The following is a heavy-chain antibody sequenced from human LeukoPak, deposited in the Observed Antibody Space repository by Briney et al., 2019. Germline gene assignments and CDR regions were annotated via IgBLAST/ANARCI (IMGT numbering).Heavy chain of an antibody. J-gene: IGHJ3*02. CDR1: GFTFSSYG. Sequence: GGSLRLSCAASGFTFSSYGMHWVRQAPGKGLEWVAVISYDGSNKYYADSVKGRFTISRDNSKNTLYLQMNSLRAEDTAVYYCAKDFGVGDYYDSSGYSGSAFDIWGQGTMVTVSS. CDR3: AKDFGVGDYYDSSGYSGSAFDI. CDR2: ISYDGSNK. D-gene: IGHD3-22*01. V-gene: IGHV3-30*18.